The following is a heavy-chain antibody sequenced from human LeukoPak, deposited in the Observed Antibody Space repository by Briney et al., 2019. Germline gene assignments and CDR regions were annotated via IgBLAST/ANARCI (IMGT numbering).Heavy chain of an antibody. CDR3: AKDYGLTGTGWAWLDL. Sequence: GGSLRLSCAASGFSFNSYGMHWVRQAPGKGLEWVAFIRFDASNKYYADSVKGRFTISRDNSKNTLYLQMNSLRAEDAAVYYCAKDYGLTGTGWAWLDLWGQGTLVTVSS. V-gene: IGHV3-30*02. D-gene: IGHD1-20*01. CDR2: IRFDASNK. J-gene: IGHJ5*01. CDR1: GFSFNSYG.